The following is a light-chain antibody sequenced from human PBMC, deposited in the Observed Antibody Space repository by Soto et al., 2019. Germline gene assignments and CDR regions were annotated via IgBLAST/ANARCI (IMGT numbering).Light chain of an antibody. CDR3: QQYGSSPWT. J-gene: IGKJ1*01. CDR2: GAS. CDR1: QSLSSTY. Sequence: EIVLTQSPGTLALSPMEIATLSCMASQSLSSTYLAWYQQKLGQAPRLLIYGASSRATDTPDRFSGSGSGTDFTLSISSLEPEDFAVYYCQQYGSSPWTFGQGTKVDIK. V-gene: IGKV3-20*01.